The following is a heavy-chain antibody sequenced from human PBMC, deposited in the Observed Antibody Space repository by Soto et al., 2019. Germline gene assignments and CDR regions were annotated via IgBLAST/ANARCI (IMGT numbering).Heavy chain of an antibody. CDR2: IYYSGST. J-gene: IGHJ4*02. CDR1: GGSISSGDYY. CDR3: ASYYCDSSGYYPAFDY. D-gene: IGHD3-22*01. Sequence: PSETLSLTCTVSGGSISSGDYYWSWIRQPPGKGLEWIGYIYYSGSTYYNPSLKSRVTISVDTSKNQFSLKLSSVTAADTAVYYCASYYCDSSGYYPAFDYWGQGTLVPVSS. V-gene: IGHV4-30-4*01.